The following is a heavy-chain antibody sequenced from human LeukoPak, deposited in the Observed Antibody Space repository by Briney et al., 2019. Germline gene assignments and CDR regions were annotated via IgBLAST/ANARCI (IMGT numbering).Heavy chain of an antibody. Sequence: PGGSLRLSRAASGFTFSSYGMHWVRQAPGKGLEWVAVIWYDGSNKYYSDSVKGRFTISRDNSKNTLYLQMNSLRAEDTAVYYCAQDGGWVAQGLFDYWGQGTLVTVSS. CDR2: IWYDGSNK. V-gene: IGHV3-33*06. CDR3: AQDGGWVAQGLFDY. J-gene: IGHJ4*02. D-gene: IGHD2-15*01. CDR1: GFTFSSYG.